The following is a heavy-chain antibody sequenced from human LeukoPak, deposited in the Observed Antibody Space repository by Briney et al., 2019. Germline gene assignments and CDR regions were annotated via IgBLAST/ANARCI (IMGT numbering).Heavy chain of an antibody. CDR1: GYSISSGYY. J-gene: IGHJ4*02. Sequence: SETLSLTCAVSGYSISSGYYWDWSRQPPGKGLEWIGTIYHSGSTYYNPSLKSRITLSVDTSKNQFSLKLSSVTAADTALYYCARRRILGYCISASCRAYFDYWGQGTLVTVSS. D-gene: IGHD2-2*01. CDR3: ARRRILGYCISASCRAYFDY. CDR2: IYHSGST. V-gene: IGHV4-38-2*01.